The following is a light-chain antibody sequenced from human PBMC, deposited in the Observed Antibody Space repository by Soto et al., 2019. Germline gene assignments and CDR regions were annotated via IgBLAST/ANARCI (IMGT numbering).Light chain of an antibody. V-gene: IGLV3-1*01. J-gene: IGLJ1*01. CDR3: QAWDSSTAV. CDR2: QDT. CDR1: KLGDKY. Sequence: SYELTQPPSVSVSPGQTARIPCSGDKLGDKYACWYQQKPGQSPVLLIYQDTKRPSGIPERFSGSNSGNTATLTISGTQAMDEADYFCQAWDSSTAVFGTGTKVTVL.